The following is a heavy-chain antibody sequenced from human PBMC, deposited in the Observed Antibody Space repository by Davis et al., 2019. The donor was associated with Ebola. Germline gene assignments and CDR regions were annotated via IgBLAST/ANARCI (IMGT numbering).Heavy chain of an antibody. CDR2: IKQDGSEK. V-gene: IGHV3-7*01. D-gene: IGHD6-13*01. CDR3: ARESSWYAFNYYYGMDV. CDR1: GFTFSSYW. J-gene: IGHJ6*02. Sequence: PGGSLRLSCAASGFTFSSYWMHWVRQAPGKGLEWVANIKQDGSEKYYVDSVKGRFTISRDNAKNSLYLQMNSLRAEDTAVYYCARESSWYAFNYYYGMDVWGQGTTVTVSS.